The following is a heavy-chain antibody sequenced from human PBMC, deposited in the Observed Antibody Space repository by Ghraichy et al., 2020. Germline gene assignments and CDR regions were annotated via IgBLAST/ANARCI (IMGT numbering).Heavy chain of an antibody. Sequence: SETLSLTCTVSGGSISSSSYYWGWIRQPPGKGLEWIGSIYYSGSTYYNPSLKSRVTISVDTSKNQFSLKLSSVTAADTAVYYCARRRETIFGGYYYYYMDVWGKGTTVTVSS. CDR1: GGSISSSSYY. J-gene: IGHJ6*03. D-gene: IGHD3-3*01. V-gene: IGHV4-39*07. CDR3: ARRRETIFGGYYYYYMDV. CDR2: IYYSGST.